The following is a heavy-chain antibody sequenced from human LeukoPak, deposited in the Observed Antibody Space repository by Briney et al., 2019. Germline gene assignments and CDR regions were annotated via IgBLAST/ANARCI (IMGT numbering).Heavy chain of an antibody. D-gene: IGHD2-21*02. CDR1: GYTFTNYD. CDR3: ATPRSAYCGGDCYPNDAFDI. Sequence: ASVKVSCKASGYTFTNYDISWVRQAPGQGLEWMGWISAYNGNTNYAQKFQGRVTMTRDTSTSTVYMELSSLRSEDTAVYYCATPRSAYCGGDCYPNDAFDIWGQGTMVTVSS. J-gene: IGHJ3*02. V-gene: IGHV1-18*01. CDR2: ISAYNGNT.